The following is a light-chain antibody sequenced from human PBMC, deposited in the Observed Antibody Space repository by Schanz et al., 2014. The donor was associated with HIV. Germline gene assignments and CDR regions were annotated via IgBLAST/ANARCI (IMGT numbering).Light chain of an antibody. CDR1: QGIGSF. CDR3: QRYNSAPLS. V-gene: IGKV1-9*01. Sequence: IQLTQSPSSLSASVGDRVTITCRASQGIGSFLAWYQQKPGKAPKLLIYAASSLQSGVPSRFSGSGSGTDFTLTINGLQPEDVATYYCQRYNSAPLSFGGGTKVEIK. CDR2: AAS. J-gene: IGKJ4*01.